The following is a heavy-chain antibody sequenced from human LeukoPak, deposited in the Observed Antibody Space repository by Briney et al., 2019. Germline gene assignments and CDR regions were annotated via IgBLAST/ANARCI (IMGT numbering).Heavy chain of an antibody. J-gene: IGHJ4*02. Sequence: ASVKVSCKASGYTFTSYGISWVRQAPGQGLEWMGWISAYNGNTNYAQKLQGRVTMTTDTSTSTAYMELRILRSDDTAAYYCAREHSMGYFDYWGQGTLVTVSS. D-gene: IGHD4-11*01. CDR1: GYTFTSYG. CDR2: ISAYNGNT. CDR3: AREHSMGYFDY. V-gene: IGHV1-18*01.